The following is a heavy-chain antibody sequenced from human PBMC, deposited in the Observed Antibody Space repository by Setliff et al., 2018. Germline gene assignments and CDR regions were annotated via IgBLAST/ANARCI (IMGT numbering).Heavy chain of an antibody. CDR3: AYDSSGYYPGY. Sequence: GGSAKDSCKASGYTFTSYAISWVRQAPGQGLEWMGWISAYNGNTNYAQKLQVRVTMTMDTFTGTAYMELRSLRSDDTAVYICAYDSSGYYPGYWGQGKLVTV. V-gene: IGHV1-18*01. J-gene: IGHJ4*02. CDR2: ISAYNGNT. CDR1: GYTFTSYA. D-gene: IGHD3-22*01.